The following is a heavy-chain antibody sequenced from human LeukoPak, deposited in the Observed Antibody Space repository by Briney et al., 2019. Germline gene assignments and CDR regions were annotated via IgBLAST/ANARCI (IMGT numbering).Heavy chain of an antibody. CDR2: IYYSGST. CDR3: AREQAYYGSGSYFGY. CDR1: GVAVSDAY. J-gene: IGHJ4*02. V-gene: IGHV4-59*02. D-gene: IGHD3-10*01. Sequence: GSLRLSCAASGVAVSDAYMSWVRQPPGKGLEWIGYIYYSGSTNYNPSLKSRVTISVDTSKNQFSLKLSSVTAADTAVYYCAREQAYYGSGSYFGYWGQGTLVTVSS.